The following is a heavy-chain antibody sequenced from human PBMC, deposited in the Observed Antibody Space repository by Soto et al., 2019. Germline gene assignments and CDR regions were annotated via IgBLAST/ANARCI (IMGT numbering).Heavy chain of an antibody. CDR2: IYYSGST. J-gene: IGHJ4*02. Sequence: QVQLQESGPGLVKPSETLSLTCTVSGGSISSYYWSWIRQPPGKGLECIGYIYYSGSTNYNPSRRSRVTISVDTSKHQFSLELSSVTAADTAVYYCARPMRGSYLRYFDYWGQGTLVPVSS. V-gene: IGHV4-59*01. CDR3: ARPMRGSYLRYFDY. D-gene: IGHD1-26*01. CDR1: GGSISSYY.